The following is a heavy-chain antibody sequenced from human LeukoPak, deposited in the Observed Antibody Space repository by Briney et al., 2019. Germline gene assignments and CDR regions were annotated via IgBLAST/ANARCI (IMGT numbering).Heavy chain of an antibody. CDR1: GGSISSYY. CDR3: AKASSWYHGPYYYGMDV. CDR2: IYYSGST. V-gene: IGHV4-59*01. D-gene: IGHD6-13*01. Sequence: PSETLSLTCTVSGGSISSYYWSWIRQPPGKGLEWIGYIYYSGSTNYNPSLKSRVTISVDTSKNQFSLKLSSVTAADTAVYYCAKASSWYHGPYYYGMDVWGQGTTVTVSS. J-gene: IGHJ6*02.